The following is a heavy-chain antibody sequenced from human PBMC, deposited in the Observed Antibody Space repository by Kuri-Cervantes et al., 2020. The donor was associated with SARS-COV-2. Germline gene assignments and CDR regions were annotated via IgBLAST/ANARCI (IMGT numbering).Heavy chain of an antibody. J-gene: IGHJ3*02. CDR3: ARSAVAGTSDAFDI. CDR1: GYTFTGYY. D-gene: IGHD6-19*01. V-gene: IGHV1-2*02. CDR2: INPNSGGT. Sequence: ASVKVPCKASGYTFTGYYMHWVRQAPGQGLEWMGWINPNSGGTNYAQKFQGRVTMTRDTSISTAYMELSRLRSDDTVVYYCARSAVAGTSDAFDIWGQGTMVTVSS.